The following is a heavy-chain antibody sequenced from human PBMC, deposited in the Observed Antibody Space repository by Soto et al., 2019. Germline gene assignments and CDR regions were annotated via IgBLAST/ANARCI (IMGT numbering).Heavy chain of an antibody. CDR2: IDHSGST. J-gene: IGHJ6*02. D-gene: IGHD3-3*01. V-gene: IGHV4-34*01. Sequence: LSLTCGVYGGSFSGYYWRWIRQAPGKGLEWIGEIDHSGSTNYNPSLKSRVTISVDTSKNKFSLKLSSVTAADTAVYYCARMYYDFWSGSHGMDVWGQGTTVTVSS. CDR3: ARMYYDFWSGSHGMDV. CDR1: GGSFSGYY.